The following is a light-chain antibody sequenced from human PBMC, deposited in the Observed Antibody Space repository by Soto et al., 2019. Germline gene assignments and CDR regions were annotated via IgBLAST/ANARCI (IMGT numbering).Light chain of an antibody. CDR1: QSVNSN. CDR3: QQYNNWLWT. Sequence: EIVMTQSPATLSVSPGERATLSCRASQSVNSNFVWYQQKPGQAPRLLIYAASTRATGIPGRFSGSGYGTECSLTISSMQSDGVGVYYCQQYNNWLWTFGQGTKVEIK. J-gene: IGKJ1*01. CDR2: AAS. V-gene: IGKV3-15*01.